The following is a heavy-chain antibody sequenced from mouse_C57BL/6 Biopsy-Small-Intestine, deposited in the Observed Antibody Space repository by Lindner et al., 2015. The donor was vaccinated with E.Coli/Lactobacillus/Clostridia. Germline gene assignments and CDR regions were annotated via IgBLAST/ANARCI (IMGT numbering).Heavy chain of an antibody. V-gene: IGHV10-1*01. Sequence: VQLQESGGGLVQPKGSLKLSCAASGFSFNTYAMNWVRQAPGKGLEWVARIRSKSNNYATYYADSVKDRFTISRDDSESMLYPQMNNLKTEDTAMYYCVRQITTYWYFDVWGTGTTVTVSS. D-gene: IGHD1-1*01. CDR3: VRQITTYWYFDV. J-gene: IGHJ1*03. CDR1: GFSFNTYA. CDR2: IRSKSNNYAT.